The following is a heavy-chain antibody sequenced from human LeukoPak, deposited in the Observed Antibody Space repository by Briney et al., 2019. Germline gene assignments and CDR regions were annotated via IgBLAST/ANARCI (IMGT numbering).Heavy chain of an antibody. CDR1: GFTFSSYS. V-gene: IGHV3-21*01. CDR2: ISSSSSYI. D-gene: IGHD5-18*01. J-gene: IGHJ4*02. Sequence: GGSLRLSCAASGFTFSSYSMNWVRQAPGKGLEWVSSISSSSSYIYYADSVKGRFTISRDDAKNSLYLQMNSLRAEDTAVYYCASSQLWFSPYYFDYWGQGTLVTVSS. CDR3: ASSQLWFSPYYFDY.